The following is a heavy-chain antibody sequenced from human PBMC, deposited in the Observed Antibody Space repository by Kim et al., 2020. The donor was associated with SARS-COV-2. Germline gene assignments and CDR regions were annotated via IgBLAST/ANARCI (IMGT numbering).Heavy chain of an antibody. CDR2: IYYSGST. D-gene: IGHD2-2*01. Sequence: SETLSLTCTVSGGSISSSSYYWGWIRQPPGKGLEWIGSIYYSGSTYYNPSLKSRVTISVDTSKNQFSLKLSSVTAADTAVYYCARRQWGLEDIVVVPAAGRGDYWGQGTLVTVSS. CDR3: ARRQWGLEDIVVVPAAGRGDY. CDR1: GGSISSSSYY. V-gene: IGHV4-39*01. J-gene: IGHJ4*02.